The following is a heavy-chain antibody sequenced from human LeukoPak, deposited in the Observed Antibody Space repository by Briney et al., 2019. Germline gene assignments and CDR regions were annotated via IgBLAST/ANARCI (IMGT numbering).Heavy chain of an antibody. J-gene: IGHJ4*02. CDR2: IKQDGSEK. V-gene: IGHV3-7*01. CDR3: ATTGYSSSWYYFDL. D-gene: IGHD6-13*01. CDR1: GFTFSSYW. Sequence: PGGSLRLSCAASGFTFSSYWMSWVRQAPGKGLEWVANIKQDGSEKYYVDSVKGRFTISRDNAKNSLYLQMNSLRAEDTAVYYCATTGYSSSWYYFDLWGQGTLVTVSS.